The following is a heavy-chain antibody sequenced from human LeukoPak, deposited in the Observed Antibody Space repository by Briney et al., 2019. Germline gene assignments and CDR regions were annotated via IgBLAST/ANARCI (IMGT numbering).Heavy chain of an antibody. V-gene: IGHV4-31*03. J-gene: IGHJ2*01. Sequence: SETLSLTCTVSGGSISSGGYYWSWIRQHPGKGLEWIGYIYYTGGTDYTPSLKSRATISVDTSKNQFSLKLSSVTAADTAVYYCARDVTTVTLAWFFDPWGRGPLVTVSS. D-gene: IGHD4-17*01. CDR3: ARDVTTVTLAWFFDP. CDR1: GGSISSGGYY. CDR2: IYYTGGT.